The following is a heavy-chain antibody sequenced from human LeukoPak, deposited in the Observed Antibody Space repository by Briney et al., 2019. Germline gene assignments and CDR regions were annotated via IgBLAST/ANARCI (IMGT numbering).Heavy chain of an antibody. CDR3: ARDDSSSWLRGYYYYMDV. D-gene: IGHD6-13*01. CDR2: MNPNSGNT. J-gene: IGHJ6*03. V-gene: IGHV1-8*01. CDR1: GYTFTSYD. Sequence: ASVKVSCKASGYTFTSYDINWVRQATGQGLEWMGRMNPNSGNTGYAQKFQGRVTMTRNTSISTAYMELSSLRSEDTAVYYCARDDSSSWLRGYYYYMDVWGKGTTVTVSS.